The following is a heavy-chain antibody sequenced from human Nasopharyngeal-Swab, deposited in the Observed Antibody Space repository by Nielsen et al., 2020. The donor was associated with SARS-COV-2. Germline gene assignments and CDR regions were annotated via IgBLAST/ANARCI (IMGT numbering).Heavy chain of an antibody. CDR2: IYSGGSST. V-gene: IGHV3-23*03. J-gene: IGHJ4*02. Sequence: GESLKISCAASGFTFSSYAMSWVRQAPGKGLEWVSVIYSGGSSTYYADSVKGRFTISRDSAKNSLYLQMNSLRAEDTAVYYCARDYCSSTSCYDYWGQGTLVTVSS. CDR3: ARDYCSSTSCYDY. CDR1: GFTFSSYA. D-gene: IGHD2-2*01.